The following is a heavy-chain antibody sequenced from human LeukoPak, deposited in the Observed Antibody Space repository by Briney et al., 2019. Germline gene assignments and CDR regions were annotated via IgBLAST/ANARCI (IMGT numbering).Heavy chain of an antibody. CDR1: ASTFSSDA. CDR2: IRVGDGSS. V-gene: IGHV3-23*01. CDR3: ANGDGDFDWLLLSTYYYYYGMDV. D-gene: IGHD3-9*01. J-gene: IGHJ6*02. Sequence: HPGRSLRPSCAASASTFSSDAMRSVRQAPGKGLEWVSAIRVGDGSSYYTDSVKGRFTISRDNSKDTLYLQVNSLRAEDTAVYYCANGDGDFDWLLLSTYYYYYGMDVWGQGTTVTVSS.